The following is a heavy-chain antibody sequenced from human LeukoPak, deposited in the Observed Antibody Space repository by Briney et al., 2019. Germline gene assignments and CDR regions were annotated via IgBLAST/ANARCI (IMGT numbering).Heavy chain of an antibody. J-gene: IGHJ5*02. CDR1: GGSISSHY. CDR3: ARDGGIAARQGDNWFDP. CDR2: IYYSGST. V-gene: IGHV4-59*11. Sequence: SETLSLTCTVSGGSISSHYWSWIRQPPGKGLEWIGYIYYSGSTNYNPSLKSRVTISVDTSKNQLSLKLSSVTAADTAVYYCARDGGIAARQGDNWFDPWGQGTLVTVSS. D-gene: IGHD6-6*01.